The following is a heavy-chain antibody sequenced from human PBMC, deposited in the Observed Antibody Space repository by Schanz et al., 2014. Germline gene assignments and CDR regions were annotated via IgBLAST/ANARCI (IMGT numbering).Heavy chain of an antibody. Sequence: QVQLVQSGSEVKKPGASVKVSCKASGYTFTTYGISWVRQAPGQGLEWMGWISAYNGHTNYAQKFQGRVTMTTDTSTSTAYMELRCLRSDDTAVYYCARDRGHVEQRVLEWYYAMDVWGQGTTVAVSS. J-gene: IGHJ6*02. D-gene: IGHD6-6*01. CDR1: GYTFTTYG. V-gene: IGHV1-18*01. CDR2: ISAYNGHT. CDR3: ARDRGHVEQRVLEWYYAMDV.